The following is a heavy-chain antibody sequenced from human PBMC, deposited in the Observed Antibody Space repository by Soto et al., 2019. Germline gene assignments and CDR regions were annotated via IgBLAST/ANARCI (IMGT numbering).Heavy chain of an antibody. J-gene: IGHJ3*02. CDR2: INASNGNT. D-gene: IGHD2-2*01. CDR3: ARVSPNIVVVPAASSHEAFDI. CDR1: GYTFTSYY. V-gene: IGHV1-46*01. Sequence: ASVKVSCKASGYTFTSYYMHWVRQAPGQGLEWMGIINASNGNTNYARKLQGRVTMTTDTSTSTAYMELSSLRSEDTAVYYCARVSPNIVVVPAASSHEAFDIWGQGTMVTVSS.